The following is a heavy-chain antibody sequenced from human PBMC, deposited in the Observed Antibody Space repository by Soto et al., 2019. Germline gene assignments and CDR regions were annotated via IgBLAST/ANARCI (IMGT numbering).Heavy chain of an antibody. CDR1: GGSISSYY. V-gene: IGHV4-59*01. CDR2: IYYSGST. D-gene: IGHD3-9*01. J-gene: IGHJ4*02. Sequence: PSETLSLTCTVSGGSISSYYWSWIRQPPGKGLEWIGYIYYSGSTNYNPSLKSRVTISVDTSKNQFSLKLSSVTAADTAVYYCASGNHNYDILTGYYDSGLDYWGQGTLVTVSS. CDR3: ASGNHNYDILTGYYDSGLDY.